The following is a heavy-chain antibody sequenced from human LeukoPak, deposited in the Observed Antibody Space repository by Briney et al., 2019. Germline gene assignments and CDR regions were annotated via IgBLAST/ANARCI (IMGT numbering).Heavy chain of an antibody. CDR2: IIPIFGTA. CDR3: ATGGVGAKVYFDY. V-gene: IGHV1-69*05. J-gene: IGHJ4*02. CDR1: GGTFSSYA. Sequence: ASVKVSCKASGGTFSSYAISWVRQAPGQGLEWMGGIIPIFGTANYAQKFQGRVTITTDESTSTAYMELSSLRSEDTAVYYCATGGVGAKVYFDYWGQGTLVTVSS. D-gene: IGHD1-26*01.